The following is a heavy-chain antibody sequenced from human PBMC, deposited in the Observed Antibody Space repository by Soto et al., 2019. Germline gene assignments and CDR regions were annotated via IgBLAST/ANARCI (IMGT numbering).Heavy chain of an antibody. Sequence: EVQLVESGGGLVQPGRSLRLSCAASGFTFDDYAMHWVQQAPGKGLEWVSGISWNSGSIGYADSVKGRFTISRDNAKNSLYLQMNSLRAEDTALYYCAKDRGIAVAGIIYYYYYGMDVWGQGTTVTVSS. D-gene: IGHD6-19*01. J-gene: IGHJ6*02. CDR1: GFTFDDYA. CDR2: ISWNSGSI. V-gene: IGHV3-9*01. CDR3: AKDRGIAVAGIIYYYYYGMDV.